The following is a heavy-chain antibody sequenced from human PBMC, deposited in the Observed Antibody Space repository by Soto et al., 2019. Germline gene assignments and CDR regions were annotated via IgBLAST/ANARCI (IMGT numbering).Heavy chain of an antibody. CDR1: GGTFNSFA. CDR3: ARGHCIGGSCHSVVWWFDP. D-gene: IGHD2-15*01. J-gene: IGHJ5*02. CDR2: ITPIVGTV. Sequence: GASVKVSCKASGGTFNSFAFSWVRQAPGQGLEWMGGITPIVGTVNYAQKFQGRVTITADESTSTAHMELSSLRYEDTAVYYCARGHCIGGSCHSVVWWFDPWGQGTLVTVSS. V-gene: IGHV1-69*13.